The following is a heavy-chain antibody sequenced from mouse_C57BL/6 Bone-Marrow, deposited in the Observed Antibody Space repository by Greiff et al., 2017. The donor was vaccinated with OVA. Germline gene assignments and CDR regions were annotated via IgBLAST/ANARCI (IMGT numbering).Heavy chain of an antibody. D-gene: IGHD1-1*02. V-gene: IGHV1-55*01. CDR2: ISPGGGST. CDR3: ARKGGGDY. Sequence: QVHVKQPGAELVKPGASVKLSCKASGYTFTSYWMSWVQQRPGQGLEWIGAISPGGGSTNYNEKVKGRATLTGDTASSTPYMQLSSLKSEDSAVYYCARKGGGDYWGQGTTLTVSS. CDR1: GYTFTSYW. J-gene: IGHJ2*01.